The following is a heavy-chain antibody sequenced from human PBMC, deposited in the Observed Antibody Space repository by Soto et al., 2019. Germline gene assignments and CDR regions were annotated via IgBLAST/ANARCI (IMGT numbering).Heavy chain of an antibody. D-gene: IGHD5-12*01. CDR1: GFTFSSYA. CDR3: VKSRGGNNSDFFD. CDR2: VRGNGDPP. Sequence: GGSLRLSCSASGFTFSSYAMHWVRQAPGKRLEYVSGVRGNGDPPFYADSVKGRFTISRDNSKNTLYLQMSSLSADDTAVYYCVKSRGGNNSDFFDWGQGALVTVSS. V-gene: IGHV3-64D*06. J-gene: IGHJ4*02.